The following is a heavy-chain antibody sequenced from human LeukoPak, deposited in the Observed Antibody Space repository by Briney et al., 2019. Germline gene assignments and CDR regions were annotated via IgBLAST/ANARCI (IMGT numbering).Heavy chain of an antibody. D-gene: IGHD6-13*01. J-gene: IGHJ5*02. CDR3: ARVVAAAGNNWFDP. Sequence: PSETLSLTCAVSGGSISSGGYSWTWIRQTPGKGLEWIAYIHDSRSTYYNPSLKSRVSISIDTSKNQFSLKLNSVTAADTAVYYCARVVAAAGNNWFDPWGQGTLVTASS. CDR2: IHDSRST. CDR1: GGSISSGGYS. V-gene: IGHV4-30-4*07.